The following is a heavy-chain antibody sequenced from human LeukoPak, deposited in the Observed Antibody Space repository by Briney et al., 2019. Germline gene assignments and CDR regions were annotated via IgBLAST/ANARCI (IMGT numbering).Heavy chain of an antibody. CDR1: GNSINNGYY. D-gene: IGHD3-22*01. CDR2: IYHIGST. V-gene: IGHV4-38-2*02. Sequence: PSETLSLTCAVSGNSINNGYYWGWIRQPPGKGLEWIASIYHIGSTYYNPSPKSRVTISVDTSKNQFSLKLTSVTGADTAVYYCARERDDKHFDYWGEGTVVTVSS. CDR3: ARERDDKHFDY. J-gene: IGHJ4*02.